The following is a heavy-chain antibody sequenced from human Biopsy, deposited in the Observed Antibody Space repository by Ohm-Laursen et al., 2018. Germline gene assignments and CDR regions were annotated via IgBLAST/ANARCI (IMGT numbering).Heavy chain of an antibody. J-gene: IGHJ4*02. CDR2: IFYSANT. D-gene: IGHD5-12*01. CDR1: GVSINGGRYY. V-gene: IGHV4-31*03. CDR3: ARLGSGDYFPTFFDF. Sequence: SQTLSLTCTVSGVSINGGRYYWNWLRPHPGKGLEWIGNIFYSANTYYNPSLKSRVTISVDTSKNQFSLKLSSVTAADTAVYYCARLGSGDYFPTFFDFWGQGALVTVSS.